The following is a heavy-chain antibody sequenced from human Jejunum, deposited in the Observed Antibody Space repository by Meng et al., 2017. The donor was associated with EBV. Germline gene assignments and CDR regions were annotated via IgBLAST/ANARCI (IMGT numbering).Heavy chain of an antibody. CDR1: GFSFSDYW. CDR3: ARDPMYSGGNSGAFDY. CDR2: ISSSGGAM. V-gene: IGHV3-11*01. D-gene: IGHD4-23*01. Sequence: QVQLVESGGGLVKPGLSXSLSCSVSGFSFSDYWMTWIRQTPEQGLEWVAYISSSGGAMYYADSVKGRFTISRDNVERSLYLQMNSLRADDTAVYYCARDPMYSGGNSGAFDYWGQGTLVTVSS. J-gene: IGHJ4*02.